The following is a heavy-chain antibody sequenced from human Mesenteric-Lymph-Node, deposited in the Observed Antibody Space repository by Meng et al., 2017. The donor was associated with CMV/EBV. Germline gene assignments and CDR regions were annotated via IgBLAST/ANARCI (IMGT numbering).Heavy chain of an antibody. Sequence: GGSLRLSCKGSGHNFTTNWIAWVRQMPGKGLEWMGIIYPADSDTRYSPSFQGQLTISADKSINTAYLQWSSLKASDTAMYYCARPDYDFWSGFFYWGQGTLVTVSS. J-gene: IGHJ4*02. V-gene: IGHV5-51*01. CDR2: IYPADSDT. CDR3: ARPDYDFWSGFFY. CDR1: GHNFTTNW. D-gene: IGHD3-3*01.